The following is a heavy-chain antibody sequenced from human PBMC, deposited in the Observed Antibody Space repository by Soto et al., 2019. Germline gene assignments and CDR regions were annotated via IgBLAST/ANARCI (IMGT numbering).Heavy chain of an antibody. CDR2: IYSTGTT. J-gene: IGHJ4*02. Sequence: EVQLVESGGGLIQPGGSRKLSCAASGFTVCNNYMSWVRQAPGKGLEWVSLIYSTGTTKYADSVKSRFTVSRDNAKNTLYLQMNSLRAEDTSVYYCANDGRGSWSHYNSVGYWGQGTLVTASS. V-gene: IGHV3-53*01. CDR3: ANDGRGSWSHYNSVGY. D-gene: IGHD3-10*01. CDR1: GFTVCNNY.